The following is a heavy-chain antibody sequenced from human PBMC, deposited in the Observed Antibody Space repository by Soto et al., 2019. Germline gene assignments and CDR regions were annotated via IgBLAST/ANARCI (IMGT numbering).Heavy chain of an antibody. D-gene: IGHD1-26*01. CDR1: GFTFSSYA. V-gene: IGHV3-30-3*01. CDR3: ARVIVGAQRIYFDY. Sequence: QVQLVESGGGVVQPGRSLRLSCAASGFTFSSYAMHWVRQAPGKGLEWVAVISYDGSNKYYADSVKGRFTISRDNSKNTLYLQMISLRAKDTAVYYCARVIVGAQRIYFDYWGQGTLVTVSS. J-gene: IGHJ4*02. CDR2: ISYDGSNK.